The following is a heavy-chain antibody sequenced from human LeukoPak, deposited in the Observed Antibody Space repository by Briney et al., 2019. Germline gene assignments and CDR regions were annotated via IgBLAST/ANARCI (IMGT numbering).Heavy chain of an antibody. D-gene: IGHD3-3*01. Sequence: SETLSLTCTVSGGSISSSTFYWGWIRQPPGKGLEWIGTIYYSGSTFYNPSLKSRVTVSVDTSKNQFSLKLSSLTAADTAVYYCARGAWRGKSFDYWGQGTLVSVSS. CDR3: ARGAWRGKSFDY. V-gene: IGHV4-39*07. J-gene: IGHJ4*02. CDR2: IYYSGST. CDR1: GGSISSSTFY.